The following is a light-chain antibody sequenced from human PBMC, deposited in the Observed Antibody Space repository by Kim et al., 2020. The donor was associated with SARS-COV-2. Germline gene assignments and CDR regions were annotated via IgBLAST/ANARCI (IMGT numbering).Light chain of an antibody. V-gene: IGLV1-47*02. J-gene: IGLJ3*02. CDR1: NSNIGKTF. Sequence: ELTQPPSASGTPGQSVTISCSRGNSNIGKTFVYWYQQLPGTAHKVLIYANTQRPSGVPDRFSGSKSGTSASLTISGLRSEDEADYYCAAWDDSLSGRLFGGGTKLTVL. CDR2: ANT. CDR3: AAWDDSLSGRL.